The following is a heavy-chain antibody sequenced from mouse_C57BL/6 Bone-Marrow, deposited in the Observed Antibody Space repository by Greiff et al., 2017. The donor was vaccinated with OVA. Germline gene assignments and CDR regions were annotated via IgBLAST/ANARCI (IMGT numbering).Heavy chain of an antibody. V-gene: IGHV5-4*01. CDR2: ISDGGSYT. D-gene: IGHD1-1*01. J-gene: IGHJ4*01. Sequence: EVQVVESGGGLVKPGGSLKLSCAASGFTFSSYAMSWVRQTPEKRLEWVATISDGGSYTYYPDNVKGRFTISRDNAKNNLYLQMSHLKSEDTAMYYCARDPSTVWAMDYWGQGTSVTVSS. CDR3: ARDPSTVWAMDY. CDR1: GFTFSSYA.